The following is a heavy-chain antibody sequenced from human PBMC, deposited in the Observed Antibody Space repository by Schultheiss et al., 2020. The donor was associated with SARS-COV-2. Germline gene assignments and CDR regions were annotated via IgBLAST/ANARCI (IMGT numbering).Heavy chain of an antibody. Sequence: GGSLRLSCAASGFTFSSYAMSWVRQAPGKGLEWVSSISSSSSYIYYADSVKGRFTISRDNAKNSLYLQMNSLRAEDTAVYYCARDLYGATTNYWGQGTLVTVSS. V-gene: IGHV3-21*01. CDR2: ISSSSSYI. CDR1: GFTFSSYA. CDR3: ARDLYGATTNY. J-gene: IGHJ4*02. D-gene: IGHD1-26*01.